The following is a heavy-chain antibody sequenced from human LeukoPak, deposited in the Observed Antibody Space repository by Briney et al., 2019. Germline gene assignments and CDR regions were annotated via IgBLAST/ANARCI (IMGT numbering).Heavy chain of an antibody. CDR2: ISSSSSSI. V-gene: IGHV3-21*01. Sequence: GSLRLSCAASGFTFSSYSMNWVRQAPGKGLEWVSSISSSSSSIYYADSVKGRFTISRDNAKNSLYLQMNSLRAEDTAVYYCARDINKPYSSSFYYYYYGMDVWGQGTTVTVSS. CDR1: GFTFSSYS. J-gene: IGHJ6*02. CDR3: ARDINKPYSSSFYYYYYGMDV. D-gene: IGHD6-6*01.